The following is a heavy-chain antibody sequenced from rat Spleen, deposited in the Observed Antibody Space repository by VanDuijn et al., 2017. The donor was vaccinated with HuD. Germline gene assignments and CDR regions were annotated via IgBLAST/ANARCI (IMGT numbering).Heavy chain of an antibody. CDR3: TIHPRY. CDR2: MKYNGDT. V-gene: IGHV2-63*01. D-gene: IGHD3-1*01. J-gene: IGHJ2*01. Sequence: QVQLKESGPGLVQPSQTLSLTCTVSGFSFTSYDVHWVRQPPGKGLEWVGRMKYNGDTSYNSALKSRLSISRDTSKNQVFLKMNSLQTDDTGTYYCTIHPRYWGQGVMVTVSS. CDR1: GFSFTSYD.